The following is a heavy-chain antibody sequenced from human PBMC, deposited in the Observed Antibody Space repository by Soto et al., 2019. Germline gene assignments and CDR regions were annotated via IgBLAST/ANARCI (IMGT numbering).Heavy chain of an antibody. CDR3: ARTKGAAVAAHFDS. J-gene: IGHJ5*01. Sequence: QVHLQESGPGLVQPSETLSLTCTVSNGSVSAYSWAWIRQPPGKGLEWIGYVSHGGRSRNHPSLDTRVSISLDTSNNHVSLRMASVSAADTAVYYCARTKGAAVAAHFDSWGLGTLVIVSS. V-gene: IGHV4-59*02. CDR2: VSHGGRS. D-gene: IGHD2-15*01. CDR1: NGSVSAYS.